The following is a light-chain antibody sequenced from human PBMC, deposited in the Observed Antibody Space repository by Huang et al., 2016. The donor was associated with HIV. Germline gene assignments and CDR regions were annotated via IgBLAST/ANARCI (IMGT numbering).Light chain of an antibody. CDR1: KGISNS. CDR2: AAS. Sequence: DIQMIQSPSSLSASVGDRVTITCRASKGISNSLAWYQQKPGRAPKRLLDAASRLGGGVPSRFSGRRSGTDDTLTISRLQQEDFATYYCQQYFTSPPLTFGGGTKVEIK. V-gene: IGKV1-NL1*01. CDR3: QQYFTSPPLT. J-gene: IGKJ4*01.